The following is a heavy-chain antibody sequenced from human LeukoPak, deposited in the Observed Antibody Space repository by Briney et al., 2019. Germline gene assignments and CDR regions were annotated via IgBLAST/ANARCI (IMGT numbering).Heavy chain of an antibody. D-gene: IGHD2-21*01. V-gene: IGHV3-23*01. Sequence: GGSLRLSCAASGFTFSSYAMSWVRQAPGKGLEWVSAISGSGRSTDYADSVKGRFTISRDNSKNTPYLQMNSLRAEDTAVYYCARIDVARYYFDYWGQGTLVTVSS. CDR3: ARIDVARYYFDY. J-gene: IGHJ4*02. CDR1: GFTFSSYA. CDR2: ISGSGRST.